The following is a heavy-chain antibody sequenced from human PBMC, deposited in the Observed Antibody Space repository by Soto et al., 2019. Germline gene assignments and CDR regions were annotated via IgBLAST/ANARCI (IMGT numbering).Heavy chain of an antibody. CDR3: ARVYYHDSSGYWYGQIFDY. V-gene: IGHV4-59*01. J-gene: IGHJ4*02. CDR2: IYYSGST. Sequence: SETLSLTCTVSGGSISSYYWSWIRQPPGKGLEWIGYIYYSGSTNYNPSLKSRVTISVDTSKNQFSLKLSSVTAADTAVYYCARVYYHDSSGYWYGQIFDYWGQGTLVTVSS. D-gene: IGHD3-22*01. CDR1: GGSISSYY.